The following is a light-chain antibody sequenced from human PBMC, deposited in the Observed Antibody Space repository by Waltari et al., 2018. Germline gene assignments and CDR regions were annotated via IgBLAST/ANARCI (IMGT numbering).Light chain of an antibody. CDR2: KAN. CDR3: ALYMGSGIWV. J-gene: IGLJ3*02. Sequence: QTVVTQEPSLSVSPGGTVTLTRALSSGSLSTTSSATWYQQTPGQAPRTLVYKANARSSGVPDRFSGSILGNTAALTITGAQADDESDYYCALYMGSGIWVFGGGTRLTVL. V-gene: IGLV8-61*01. CDR1: SGSLSTTSS.